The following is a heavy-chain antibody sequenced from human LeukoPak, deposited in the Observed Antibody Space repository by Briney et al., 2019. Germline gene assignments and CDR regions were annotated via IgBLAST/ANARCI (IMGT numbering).Heavy chain of an antibody. J-gene: IGHJ3*02. CDR2: IIPIFGTA. D-gene: IGHD4-23*01. CDR1: GGTFSSYA. Sequence: ASVKVSCKASGGTFSSYAISWVRQAPGQGLEWMGGIIPIFGTANYAQKFQGRVTMTTDTSTSTAYMELRSLRSDDTAVYYCARAVGPFWAFDIWGQGTMVTVSS. V-gene: IGHV1-69*05. CDR3: ARAVGPFWAFDI.